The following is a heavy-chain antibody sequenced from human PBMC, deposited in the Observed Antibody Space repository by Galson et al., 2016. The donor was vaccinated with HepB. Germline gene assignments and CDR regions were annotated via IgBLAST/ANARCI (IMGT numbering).Heavy chain of an antibody. CDR2: ISAYNGNT. J-gene: IGHJ6*02. D-gene: IGHD1-26*01. Sequence: SVKVSCKASGYTFPSYGISWVRQAPGQGLEWMGWISAYNGNTNYAQNLQGRVSMTTDTSTSTAYMELRSLRSDDTAVYYCARHRGSKYCMDVWGQGTTVTGSS. CDR1: GYTFPSYG. V-gene: IGHV1-18*01. CDR3: ARHRGSKYCMDV.